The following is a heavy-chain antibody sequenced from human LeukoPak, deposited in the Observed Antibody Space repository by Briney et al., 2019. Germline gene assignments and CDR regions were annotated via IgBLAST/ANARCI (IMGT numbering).Heavy chain of an antibody. CDR2: ISGGGGST. V-gene: IGHV3-23*01. Sequence: GGSLRLSCAASGFTFTSYSMNWVRQAPGKGLEWVSTISGGGGSTYYADSVKGRFTISRDNAKNTLYLQMNSLRAEDTAVYYCARDSDIVVVPATPHKENEYFQHWGQGTLVTVSS. D-gene: IGHD2-2*01. J-gene: IGHJ1*01. CDR3: ARDSDIVVVPATPHKENEYFQH. CDR1: GFTFTSYS.